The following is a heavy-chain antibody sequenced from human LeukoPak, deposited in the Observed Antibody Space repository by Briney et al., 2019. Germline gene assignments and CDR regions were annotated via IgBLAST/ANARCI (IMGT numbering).Heavy chain of an antibody. CDR2: IYPGDSDT. V-gene: IGHV5-51*01. J-gene: IGHJ4*02. Sequence: GESLNISCKGSGYSFTSYWIGWVRQMPGKGLEWMGIIYPGDSDTRYSPSFQGQVTISADKSISTAYLQWSSLKASDTAMYYCARPWGIYDSQYYFDYWGQGTLVTVSS. D-gene: IGHD3-22*01. CDR1: GYSFTSYW. CDR3: ARPWGIYDSQYYFDY.